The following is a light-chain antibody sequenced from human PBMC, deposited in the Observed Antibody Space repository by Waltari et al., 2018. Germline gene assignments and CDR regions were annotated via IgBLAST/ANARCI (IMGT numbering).Light chain of an antibody. V-gene: IGKV3-11*01. Sequence: EIVLTQSPVTLSVSPGERVSLSCRASQSVRDYLAWYQQRPGQAPRLLIYDASHRAGDIPARFSGHGFGTEFTLTISSLEPEDFAFYYCQQRINWPRITFGQGTRLEIK. CDR1: QSVRDY. J-gene: IGKJ5*01. CDR3: QQRINWPRIT. CDR2: DAS.